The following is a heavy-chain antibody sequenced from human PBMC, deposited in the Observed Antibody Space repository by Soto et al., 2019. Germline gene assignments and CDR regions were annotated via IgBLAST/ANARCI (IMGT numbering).Heavy chain of an antibody. J-gene: IGHJ6*03. CDR3: ARGGAPDMNYYYYYYMDV. V-gene: IGHV3-13*01. Sequence: GGSLRLSCAASGFTFSSYDMHWVRQATGKGLEWVSAIGTAGDTYYPGSVKGRFTISRENAKNSLYLQMNSLRAGDTAVYYCARGGAPDMNYYYYYYMDVWGKGTTVTVSS. CDR1: GFTFSSYD. CDR2: IGTAGDT.